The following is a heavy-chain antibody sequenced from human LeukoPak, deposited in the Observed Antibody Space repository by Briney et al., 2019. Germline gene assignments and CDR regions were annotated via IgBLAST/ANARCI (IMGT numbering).Heavy chain of an antibody. V-gene: IGHV3-23*01. CDR2: ISGSGDRT. J-gene: IGHJ4*02. Sequence: GGSLRLSCAASGFTFSSYWMSWVRQAPGKGLEWVSAISGSGDRTYYADSVKGRFTISRDNSKNTLNLQMNSLRAEDTAVYYCAKESAYSSPRNYYLDYWGQGALVTVSS. D-gene: IGHD5-18*01. CDR3: AKESAYSSPRNYYLDY. CDR1: GFTFSSYW.